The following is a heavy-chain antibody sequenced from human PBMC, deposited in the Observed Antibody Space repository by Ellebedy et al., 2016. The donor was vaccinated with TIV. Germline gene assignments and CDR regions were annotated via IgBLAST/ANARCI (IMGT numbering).Heavy chain of an antibody. V-gene: IGHV4-34*01. CDR1: GGSFSGYY. CDR3: ARARPVVPAAMSPYYYYYYMDV. D-gene: IGHD2-2*01. Sequence: SETLSLXXAVYGGSFSGYYWSWIRQPPGKGLEWIGEINHSGSTNYNPSLKSRVTISVDTSKNQFSLKLSSVTAADTAVYYCARARPVVPAAMSPYYYYYYMDVWGKGTTVTVSS. J-gene: IGHJ6*03. CDR2: INHSGST.